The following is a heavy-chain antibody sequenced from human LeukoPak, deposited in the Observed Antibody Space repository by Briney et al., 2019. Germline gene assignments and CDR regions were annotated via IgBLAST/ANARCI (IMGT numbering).Heavy chain of an antibody. Sequence: GGSLRLSCAASGFTFSSYWMSWVRQAPGKGLEWVANIRQDGSEKYYVDSVKGRFTISRDNAENSLYLQMNSLRAEDTAVYYCARDRSGSWCFEYWGQGTLVTVSS. V-gene: IGHV3-7*01. J-gene: IGHJ4*02. CDR3: ARDRSGSWCFEY. CDR1: GFTFSSYW. D-gene: IGHD6-13*01. CDR2: IRQDGSEK.